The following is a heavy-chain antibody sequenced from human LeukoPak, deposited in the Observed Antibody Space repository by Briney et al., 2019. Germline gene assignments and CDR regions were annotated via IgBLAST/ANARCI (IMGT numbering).Heavy chain of an antibody. CDR2: ISSSDSDI. V-gene: IGHV3-21*01. J-gene: IGHJ4*02. D-gene: IGHD5-12*01. CDR3: ARAIYSGYVPPHY. Sequence: GGSLTLSCAASGFTFSSYNMNWVRQAPGKGLEWVSSISSSDSDIYYAVSVKRRFTISRDNAKISLYLQMNSLRAGDTAVYYCARAIYSGYVPPHYWGQGTLVTVSS. CDR1: GFTFSSYN.